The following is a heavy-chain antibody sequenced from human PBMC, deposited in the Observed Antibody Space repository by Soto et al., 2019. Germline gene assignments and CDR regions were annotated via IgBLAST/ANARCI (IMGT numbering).Heavy chain of an antibody. J-gene: IGHJ4*02. D-gene: IGHD3-9*01. Sequence: SGPTLVNPTETLTLTCTVSGFSLSNARMGVSWIRQPPGKALEWLAHIFSNDEKSYSTSLKSRLTISKDTSKSQVVLTMTNMDPVDTATYYCARTQRYYDILTGYYILHYFDDWGQGTLVTVSS. CDR2: IFSNDEK. CDR1: GFSLSNARMG. V-gene: IGHV2-26*01. CDR3: ARTQRYYDILTGYYILHYFDD.